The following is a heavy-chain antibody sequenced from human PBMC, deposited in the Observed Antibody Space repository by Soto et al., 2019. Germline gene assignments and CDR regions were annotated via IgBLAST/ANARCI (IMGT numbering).Heavy chain of an antibody. D-gene: IGHD1-26*01. CDR3: ALFAAPGSRDYYGMDV. V-gene: IGHV1-18*01. CDR1: GYTFTSYG. Sequence: QVQLVQSGAEVKKPGASVKVSCKASGYTFTSYGISWVRQAPGQGLEWMGWISAYNGNTNYAQKRQGRVTMTTDASTSTAYMERRSLRSADTDVYDCALFAAPGSRDYYGMDVWGQGTTVTVSS. CDR2: ISAYNGNT. J-gene: IGHJ6*02.